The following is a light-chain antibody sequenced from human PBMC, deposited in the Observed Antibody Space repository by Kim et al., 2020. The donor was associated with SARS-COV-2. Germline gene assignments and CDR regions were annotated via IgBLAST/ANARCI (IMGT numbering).Light chain of an antibody. J-gene: IGKJ4*01. CDR3: QQYGSSPLT. CDR1: HSVSSSY. CDR2: GAS. V-gene: IGKV3-20*01. Sequence: PGDRASLSCRASHSVSSSYLAWYQQKPVQAPRLLIYGASSRATGIPDRFSGSGSRTDFTLTISRLEPEDVAVYYCQQYGSSPLTFGGGTKVDIK.